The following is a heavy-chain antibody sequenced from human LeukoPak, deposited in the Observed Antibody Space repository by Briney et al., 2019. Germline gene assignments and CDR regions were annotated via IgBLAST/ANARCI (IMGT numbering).Heavy chain of an antibody. D-gene: IGHD3-22*01. V-gene: IGHV3-23*01. J-gene: IGHJ3*02. CDR3: AKDLIRLVALYYYASSGYPIRGAFDI. CDR1: GFTFSSYA. CDR2: ISGSGGST. Sequence: PGGSLRLSCAASGFTFSSYAMSWVRQAPGKGLDWVSPISGSGGSTYYADSVKGRFTISRDNSKNTLYLQMNSLRAEDTAVYYCAKDLIRLVALYYYASSGYPIRGAFDIWGQGTMVTVSS.